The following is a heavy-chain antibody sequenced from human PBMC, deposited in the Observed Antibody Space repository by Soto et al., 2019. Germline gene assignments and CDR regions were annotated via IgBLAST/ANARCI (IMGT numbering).Heavy chain of an antibody. Sequence: SLRLSCVASGFDFNSYSMNWVRQAPGKGLEWISYINSGSTSVFYADSVKGRFTISRDNAKNSLYLQMNSLRAEDTAVYYCTSSASPDAYWGQGTLVTVSS. CDR1: GFDFNSYS. CDR2: INSGSTSV. CDR3: TSSASPDAY. D-gene: IGHD1-26*01. V-gene: IGHV3-48*01. J-gene: IGHJ4*02.